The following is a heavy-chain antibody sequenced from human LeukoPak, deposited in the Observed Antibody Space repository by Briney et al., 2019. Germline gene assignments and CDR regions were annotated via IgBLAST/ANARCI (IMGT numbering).Heavy chain of an antibody. CDR1: GFTFDDYA. D-gene: IGHD2-15*01. J-gene: IGHJ6*03. V-gene: IGHV3-43D*03. CDR2: ISWDGGST. Sequence: QPGGSLRLSCAASGFTFDDYAMHWVRQAPGKGLEWVSLISWDGGSTYYADSVKGRFTISRDNSKNSLYLQMNSLRAEDTALYYCAKDGEDCSGGSCYSPYYYYYMDVWGKGTTVTVSS. CDR3: AKDGEDCSGGSCYSPYYYYYMDV.